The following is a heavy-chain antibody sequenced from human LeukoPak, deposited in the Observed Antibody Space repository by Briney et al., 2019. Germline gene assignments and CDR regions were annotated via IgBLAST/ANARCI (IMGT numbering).Heavy chain of an antibody. Sequence: GGSLRLSCAVSGFTSSRYWMHWVRHAPGKGLVWVSRINNDGSSTSYADSVKGRFTIFRDNAKNTVNLQMNSLRAEDTAVYYCARDSCSGGTCYFGYWGQGTLVTVSS. J-gene: IGHJ4*02. D-gene: IGHD2-15*01. V-gene: IGHV3-74*01. CDR1: GFTSSRYW. CDR2: INNDGSST. CDR3: ARDSCSGGTCYFGY.